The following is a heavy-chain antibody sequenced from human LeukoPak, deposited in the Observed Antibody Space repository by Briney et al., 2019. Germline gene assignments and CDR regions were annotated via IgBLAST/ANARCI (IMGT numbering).Heavy chain of an antibody. CDR1: GGSISSNY. Sequence: PSETLSLTCNISGGSISSNYWSWIRQPPGKGLEWIGYIYYSGYTNYNPSLKSRVTISVDTSKNQFSLKLSSVTAADTAVYYCAREVYSSGWYDYWGQGTLVTVSS. J-gene: IGHJ4*02. V-gene: IGHV4-59*01. D-gene: IGHD6-19*01. CDR2: IYYSGYT. CDR3: AREVYSSGWYDY.